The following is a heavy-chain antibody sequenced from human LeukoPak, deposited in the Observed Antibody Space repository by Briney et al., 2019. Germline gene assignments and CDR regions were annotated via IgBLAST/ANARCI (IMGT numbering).Heavy chain of an antibody. J-gene: IGHJ4*02. CDR3: AGAGNGVRADS. Sequence: GGSLRLSCAASGFTFSSSWMHWVRQAPGKGLVWVPRINSCGSTFYADSVKGRFTISRDNANNTLYLQMNSLRAEDTALYYCAGAGNGVRADSWGQGTLVTVSS. D-gene: IGHD3-3*01. CDR2: INSCGST. CDR1: GFTFSSSW. V-gene: IGHV3-74*01.